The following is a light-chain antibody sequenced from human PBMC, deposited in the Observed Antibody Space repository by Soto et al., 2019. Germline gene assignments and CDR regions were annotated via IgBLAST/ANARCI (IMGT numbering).Light chain of an antibody. Sequence: QSALTQPASVSGSPGQSITISCTGTSSDVGGYNYVSWYQQHPGEAPKLLIYDVSNRPSGVSNRFSGSKSGNTASLTISGLQAEDDADDSCSSYICSRTVYVFGPGTMVTV. CDR3: SSYICSRTVYV. J-gene: IGLJ1*01. V-gene: IGLV2-14*01. CDR2: DVS. CDR1: SSDVGGYNY.